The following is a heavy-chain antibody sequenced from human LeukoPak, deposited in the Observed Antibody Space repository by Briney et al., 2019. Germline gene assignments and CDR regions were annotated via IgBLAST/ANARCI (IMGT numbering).Heavy chain of an antibody. V-gene: IGHV1-18*01. CDR2: ISTYNGNT. Sequence: ASVKVSCKASGYTFTTYPINWVRQAPGQGLEWMGWISTYNGNTNYAQKVQGRVTMTTDTSTNTAYMELRNLRSDDTAVYYCARGTRDLWGQGTLVTVSS. D-gene: IGHD1-14*01. CDR3: ARGTRDL. CDR1: GYTFTTYP. J-gene: IGHJ5*02.